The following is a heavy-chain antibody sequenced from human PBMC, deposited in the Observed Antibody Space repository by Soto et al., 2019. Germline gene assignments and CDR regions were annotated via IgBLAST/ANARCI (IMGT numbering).Heavy chain of an antibody. Sequence: PGGSLRLSRAAPGFTLITYAMSWVRQAPGKGLEWVSAISTSVGSTYYTDSVNGRFTISRDNSKNTLYLQMNSLRAEDTAVYYCAKGGQSYDYWGQGTLVTV. V-gene: IGHV3-23*01. J-gene: IGHJ4*02. CDR3: AKGGQSYDY. CDR1: GFTLITYA. CDR2: ISTSVGST. D-gene: IGHD3-10*01.